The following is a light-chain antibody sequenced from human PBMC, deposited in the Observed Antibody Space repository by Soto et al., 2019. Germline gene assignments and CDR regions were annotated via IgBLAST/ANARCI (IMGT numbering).Light chain of an antibody. J-gene: IGKJ4*01. Sequence: EIVLTQSPATLSLSPGERATLSCRASQSVSSYLAWYQQKPGQDPRLLIYDASNRATGIPARFSGSGSGTDFPLTISSLEPEDFAVYYCQQRSNWPLTFGGGTKVEIK. CDR1: QSVSSY. CDR2: DAS. V-gene: IGKV3-11*01. CDR3: QQRSNWPLT.